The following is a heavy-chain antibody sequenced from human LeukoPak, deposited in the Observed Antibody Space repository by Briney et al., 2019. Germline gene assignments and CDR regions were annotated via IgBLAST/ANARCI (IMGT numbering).Heavy chain of an antibody. CDR2: MYSGGST. D-gene: IGHD2-15*01. V-gene: IGHV3-66*01. CDR3: ARDFCCAGSCYPDN. Sequence: PGRSLRLSCAASGFTFSTYWMHWVRQAPGKGLEWVSVMYSGGSTYYADSVKGRFTISRDNSKNTLYLQMNSLRVEDTAVYYCARDFCCAGSCYPDNWGQGTLVTVS. CDR1: GFTFSTYW. J-gene: IGHJ4*02.